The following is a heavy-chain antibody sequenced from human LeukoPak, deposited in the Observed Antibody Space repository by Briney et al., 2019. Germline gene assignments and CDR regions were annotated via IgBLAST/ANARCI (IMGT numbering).Heavy chain of an antibody. CDR3: ARATSWGYFDY. Sequence: PSETLSLTCTVSGDSISSYYWSWIRQPPGKGLEWIGYIYYSGSTNYNPSLKSRVTISVDTSKNQFSLKLSSVTAADTAVYYCARATSWGYFDYWGQGTLVTVSS. D-gene: IGHD7-27*01. V-gene: IGHV4-59*01. CDR1: GDSISSYY. CDR2: IYYSGST. J-gene: IGHJ4*02.